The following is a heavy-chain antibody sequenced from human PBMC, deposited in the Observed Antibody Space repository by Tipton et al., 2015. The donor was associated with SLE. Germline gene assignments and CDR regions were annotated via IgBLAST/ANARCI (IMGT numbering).Heavy chain of an antibody. CDR3: ARVAPTEVFDY. CDR1: GESFLGYF. CDR2: IIHSRTT. J-gene: IGHJ4*02. D-gene: IGHD1-1*01. Sequence: TLSLTCGVYGESFLGYFWTWIRQPPGKGLEWIGEIIHSRTTNYNPSLKSRVSISVDTSKNQFSLKLSSVTAADTAVYYCARVAPTEVFDYWGQGTLVTVSS. V-gene: IGHV4-34*12.